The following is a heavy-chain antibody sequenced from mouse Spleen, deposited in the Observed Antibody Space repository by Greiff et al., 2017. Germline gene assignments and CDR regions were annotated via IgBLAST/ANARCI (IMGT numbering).Heavy chain of an antibody. V-gene: IGHV5-17*01. CDR2: ISSGSSNI. D-gene: IGHD4-1*01. Sequence: EVHLVESGGGLVKPGGSLKLSCAASGFTFSDYGMHWVRQAPEKGLEWVAYISSGSSNIYYADTVKGRFTISRDNAKNTLFLQMTSLRSEDTAMYYGARRRNWDVYFGYLGQGTTRTGSS. CDR1: GFTFSDYG. CDR3: ARRRNWDVYFGY. J-gene: IGHJ2*01.